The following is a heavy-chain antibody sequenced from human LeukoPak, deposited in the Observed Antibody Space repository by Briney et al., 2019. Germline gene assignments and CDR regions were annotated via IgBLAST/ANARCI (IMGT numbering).Heavy chain of an antibody. J-gene: IGHJ4*02. CDR1: GFTFSSYS. CDR2: ISSSSSTI. CDR3: ARDLISSRYTHNFDY. D-gene: IGHD6-13*01. Sequence: GGSLRLSCAASGFTFSSYSMNWVRQAPGKGLEWVSYISSSSSTIYYADSVKGRFTISRDNAKNSLYLQMNSLRAEDTAVYYCARDLISSRYTHNFDYWGQGTLVTVSS. V-gene: IGHV3-48*01.